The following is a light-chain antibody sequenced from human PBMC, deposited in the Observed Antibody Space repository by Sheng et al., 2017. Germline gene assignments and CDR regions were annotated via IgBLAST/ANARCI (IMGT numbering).Light chain of an antibody. CDR1: QTIQIN. V-gene: IGKV1-33*01. J-gene: IGKJ2*03. CDR2: DIS. CDR3: HQCDNLPYS. Sequence: DIQMTQSPSSLSASVGDRVTITCQASQTIQINLNWYQQKPGKAPKLLISDISNLQTGVPSRFSGGGSGTDFTLTISSLQPEDTATYYCHQCDNLPYSFGQGTKVEI.